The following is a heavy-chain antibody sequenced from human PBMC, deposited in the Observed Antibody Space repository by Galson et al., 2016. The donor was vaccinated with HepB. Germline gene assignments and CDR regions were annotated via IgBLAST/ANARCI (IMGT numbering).Heavy chain of an antibody. J-gene: IGHJ4*02. CDR3: ARDAILEWRLISHIDY. Sequence: SLRLSCAASGFTFSSHGMHWVRQAPGKGLEWVAVIWYDGSNKYYADSVNGRFTISRDNSKNTVDLQMNSLRAEDTAVYYCARDAILEWRLISHIDYWGQGTLVTVSS. CDR1: GFTFSSHG. CDR2: IWYDGSNK. V-gene: IGHV3-33*01. D-gene: IGHD3-3*01.